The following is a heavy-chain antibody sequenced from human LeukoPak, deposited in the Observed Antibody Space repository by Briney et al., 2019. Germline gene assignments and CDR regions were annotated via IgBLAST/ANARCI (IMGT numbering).Heavy chain of an antibody. V-gene: IGHV4-31*03. CDR1: GGSISSGGSY. CDR2: IYYSGST. J-gene: IGHJ3*02. Sequence: SETLSLTCTVSGGSISSGGSYWSWIRQHPGKGLEWIGYIYYSGSTYYNPSLKSRVTISVDTSKNQFSLKLSSVTAADTAVYYCARAQGDIVVVPAAGGAFDIWGQGTMVTVSS. D-gene: IGHD2-2*01. CDR3: ARAQGDIVVVPAAGGAFDI.